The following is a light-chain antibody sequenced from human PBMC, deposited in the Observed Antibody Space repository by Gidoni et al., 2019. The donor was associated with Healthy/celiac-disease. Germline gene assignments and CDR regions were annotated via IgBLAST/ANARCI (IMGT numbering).Light chain of an antibody. CDR1: SLRSYY. J-gene: IGLJ2*01. V-gene: IGLV3-19*01. CDR2: GKN. CDR3: NSRDSSGNHHVV. Sequence: SSELTQDPAVSVALGQTVRITCRGDSLRSYYASWYQQKPGQAPVLVIYGKNNRPPGIPDRFSGSSSGNTASLTITGAQAEDEADYYCNSRDSSGNHHVVFGGGTKLTVL.